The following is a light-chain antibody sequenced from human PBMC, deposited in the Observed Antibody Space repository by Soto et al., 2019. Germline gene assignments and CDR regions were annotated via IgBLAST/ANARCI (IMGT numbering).Light chain of an antibody. CDR3: ASYASSNTVL. CDR2: DVS. J-gene: IGLJ2*01. Sequence: QSALTQPASVSGSPGQSITISCTGTSNDIGGYNYVSWYQQHPGKDPKLMIYDVSDRPSGVSNRFSGSKSGNTASLTISGLQAEDEADYYCASYASSNTVLFGGGTKLTVL. V-gene: IGLV2-14*03. CDR1: SNDIGGYNY.